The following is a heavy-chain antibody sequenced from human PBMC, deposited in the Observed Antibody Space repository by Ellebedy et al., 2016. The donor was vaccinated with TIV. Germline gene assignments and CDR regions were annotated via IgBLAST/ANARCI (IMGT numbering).Heavy chain of an antibody. J-gene: IGHJ4*02. D-gene: IGHD1-26*01. CDR2: IFNDGGTT. CDR1: GFTFSDYA. CDR3: AKLAGTHLWDFDY. Sequence: PGGSLRLSCAASGFTFSDYAMTWVRQAPGKGLEWVSTIFNDGGTTYYADSVKGLFTISRANSKDTLSLQMNSLRAEETAVYYCAKLAGTHLWDFDYWGQGTLVIVAS. V-gene: IGHV3-23*05.